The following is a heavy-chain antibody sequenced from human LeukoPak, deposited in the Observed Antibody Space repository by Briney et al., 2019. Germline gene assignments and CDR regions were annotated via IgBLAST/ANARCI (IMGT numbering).Heavy chain of an antibody. Sequence: GTLTLSCAASGFTFSSYSMKWVGQPPGKEREWIGEIYHSGSTNYNPSLKSRVTISVDKSKNQFSLKLSSVTAADTAVYYCARDFSLGGAFDIWGQGTMVTVSS. V-gene: IGHV4-4*02. CDR2: IYHSGST. CDR3: ARDFSLGGAFDI. J-gene: IGHJ3*02. CDR1: GFTFSSYSM. D-gene: IGHD2/OR15-2a*01.